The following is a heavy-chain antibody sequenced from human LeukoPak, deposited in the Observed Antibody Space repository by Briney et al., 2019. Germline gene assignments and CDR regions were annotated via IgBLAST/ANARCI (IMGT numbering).Heavy chain of an antibody. D-gene: IGHD4-17*01. CDR3: AREDYGDSMFYGMDV. CDR1: GGTFSSYA. J-gene: IGHJ6*02. Sequence: SVKLSCKASGGTFSSYAISWVRQAPGQGPEWMGRIIPILGIANYAQKFQGRVTITADKSTSTAYMELSSLRSEDTAVYYCAREDYGDSMFYGMDVWGQGTTVTVSS. CDR2: IIPILGIA. V-gene: IGHV1-69*04.